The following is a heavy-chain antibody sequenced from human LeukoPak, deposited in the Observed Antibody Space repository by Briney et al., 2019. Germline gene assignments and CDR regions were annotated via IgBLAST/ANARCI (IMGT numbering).Heavy chain of an antibody. CDR1: GFTFSSYA. V-gene: IGHV3-23*01. CDR3: AKASAMIVVVSKHFDY. D-gene: IGHD3-22*01. J-gene: IGHJ4*02. CDR2: ISGSGGST. Sequence: GGSLRLSCAASGFTFSSYAMSWVRQAPGKGLEWVSAISGSGGSTDYADSVKGRFTVSRDNSKNTLFLQMNSLRAEDTAIYYCAKASAMIVVVSKHFDYWGQGTLVTVSS.